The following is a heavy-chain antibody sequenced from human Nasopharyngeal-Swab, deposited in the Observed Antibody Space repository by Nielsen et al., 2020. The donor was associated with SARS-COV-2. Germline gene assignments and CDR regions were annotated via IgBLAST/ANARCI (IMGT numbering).Heavy chain of an antibody. J-gene: IGHJ5*02. D-gene: IGHD6-13*01. CDR2: INTDTGSP. V-gene: IGHV7-4-1*02. CDR1: GYSFRSYC. Sequence: ASVKVSCKASGYSFRSYCINWVRQAPGQGLEWMGWINTDTGSPTYAQGFTGRFVLSLDTSVDTAYLQISGLKTEDTAIYYCARAMAEGGTNWLDPWGQGTLVTVSS. CDR3: ARAMAEGGTNWLDP.